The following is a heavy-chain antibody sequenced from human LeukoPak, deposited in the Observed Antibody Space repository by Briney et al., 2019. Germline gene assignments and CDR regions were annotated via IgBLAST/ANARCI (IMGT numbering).Heavy chain of an antibody. D-gene: IGHD6-13*01. Sequence: ASVKVSCTASGYTFTSYDINWVRQATGQGLEWMGWMNPNSGNTGYAQKFQGRVTMTRNTSISTAYMELSSLRSEDTAVYYCARGAAAAGKTFDYWGQGALVTVSS. CDR3: ARGAAAAGKTFDY. CDR2: MNPNSGNT. V-gene: IGHV1-8*01. J-gene: IGHJ4*02. CDR1: GYTFTSYD.